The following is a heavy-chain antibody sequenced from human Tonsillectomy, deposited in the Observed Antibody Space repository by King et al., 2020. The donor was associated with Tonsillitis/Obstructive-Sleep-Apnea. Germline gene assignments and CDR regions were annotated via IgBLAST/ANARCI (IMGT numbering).Heavy chain of an antibody. D-gene: IGHD5/OR15-5a*01. CDR1: GFTFITYA. CDR3: AKETIVYVWFDS. Sequence: EVQLVESGGGLVQPGGSLRLSCAASGFTFITYAMSWVRQAPGKGLEWVSAISGSGGSTYYADSVKGRFTISRDNSKNTLYLQMNSLRAEDTAIYYCAKETIVYVWFDSWGQGTLVTLSS. CDR2: ISGSGGST. V-gene: IGHV3-23*04. J-gene: IGHJ5*01.